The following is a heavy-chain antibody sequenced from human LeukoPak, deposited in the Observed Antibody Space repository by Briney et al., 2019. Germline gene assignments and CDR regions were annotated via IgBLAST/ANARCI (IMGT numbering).Heavy chain of an antibody. CDR2: IIPIFGTA. CDR3: ARRYYDSSGYYSFDY. V-gene: IGHV1-69*13. J-gene: IGHJ4*02. D-gene: IGHD3-22*01. CDR1: GGAFSNSA. Sequence: GASVKVSCKASGGAFSNSAISWVRQAPGQGLEWMGGIIPIFGTANYAQRFQGRVTITADESTTTAYMEVSSLRSDDTAVYYCARRYYDSSGYYSFDYWGQGTLVTVSS.